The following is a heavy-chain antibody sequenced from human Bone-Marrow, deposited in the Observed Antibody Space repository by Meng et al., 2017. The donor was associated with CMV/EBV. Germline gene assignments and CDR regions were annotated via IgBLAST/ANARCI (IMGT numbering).Heavy chain of an antibody. Sequence: GGSLRLSCEVSGFTFSAYYMSWIRQAPGKGLEWISYISRNTTTIQYADSVRGRFTISRDNAKNSLFLQMNSLRADDTAAYFCAGGRKWLAHDSRGQGTVVTVSS. CDR1: GFTFSAYY. V-gene: IGHV3-11*04. CDR2: ISRNTTTI. J-gene: IGHJ4*02. D-gene: IGHD6-19*01. CDR3: AGGRKWLAHDS.